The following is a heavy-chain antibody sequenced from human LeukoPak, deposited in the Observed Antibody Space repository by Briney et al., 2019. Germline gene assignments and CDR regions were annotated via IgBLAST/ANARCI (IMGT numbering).Heavy chain of an antibody. D-gene: IGHD3-10*01. CDR1: GFTFSSYG. V-gene: IGHV3-33*01. J-gene: IGHJ6*03. CDR2: IWYDGSNK. Sequence: GGSLRLSCAASGFTFSSYGMHWVRQAPGKGLEWVAVIWYDGSNKYYADSVKGRFTISRDNSKNTLYLQMNSLRAEDTAVYYCARDHSRSTRYYYYYYYMDVWGKGPTVTVSS. CDR3: ARDHSRSTRYYYYYYYMDV.